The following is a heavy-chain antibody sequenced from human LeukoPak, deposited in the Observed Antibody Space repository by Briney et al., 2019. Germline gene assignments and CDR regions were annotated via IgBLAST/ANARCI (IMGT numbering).Heavy chain of an antibody. J-gene: IGHJ4*02. CDR2: IYYSGST. D-gene: IGHD3-22*01. V-gene: IGHV4-59*01. Sequence: SETLSLTCTVSGGSISSYYWSWIRQPPGKGLEWIGYIYYSGSTNYNPSLKSRVTISVDTSKNQFSLKLSSVTAADTAVYYCARVKWVYYFDYWGQGTPVTVSS. CDR3: ARVKWVYYFDY. CDR1: GGSISSYY.